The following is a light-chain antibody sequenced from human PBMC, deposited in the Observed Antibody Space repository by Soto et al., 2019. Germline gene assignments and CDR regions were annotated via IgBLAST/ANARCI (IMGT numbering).Light chain of an antibody. V-gene: IGLV1-44*01. CDR3: AAWADSLTVSV. CDR2: TNN. J-gene: IGLJ1*01. Sequence: QSVLTQPPSGSGTPGQSVTISCSGSSANIGLNTVNWYQQLPGTAPKLLIYTNNWRPAGVSDRFSGSKSGTSASLAISGLQAEDEADYYCAAWADSLTVSVFGTGTKLTVL. CDR1: SANIGLNT.